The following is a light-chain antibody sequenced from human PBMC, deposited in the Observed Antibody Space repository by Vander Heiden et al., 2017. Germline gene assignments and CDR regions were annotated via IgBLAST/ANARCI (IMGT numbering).Light chain of an antibody. V-gene: IGLV2-14*01. CDR3: SSYTSSSTVV. CDR2: EVS. Sequence: QSALTQPASVSGSPGQSITLSCTGTSSDVGHYNYVSWYQQHPGKAPKLMIYEVSNRPSGVSNRFSGSKSGNTASLTISGLQTEDEGDYYCSSYTSSSTVVFGGGTKLTVL. J-gene: IGLJ2*01. CDR1: SSDVGHYNY.